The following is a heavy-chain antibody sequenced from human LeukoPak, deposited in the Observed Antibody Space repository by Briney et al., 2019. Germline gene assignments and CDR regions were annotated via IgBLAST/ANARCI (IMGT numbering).Heavy chain of an antibody. CDR3: AKDERNWNYNLASQTYD. V-gene: IGHV3-48*01. Sequence: GGSLRLSCAASGFTFSSYSMNWVRQAPGKGLEWVSYISSSSSTIYYADSVKGRFTISRDNSKNTLYLQMSSLRAEDTAVYYCAKDERNWNYNLASQTYDWGQGTLVTVSS. CDR1: GFTFSSYS. CDR2: ISSSSSTI. J-gene: IGHJ4*02. D-gene: IGHD1-7*01.